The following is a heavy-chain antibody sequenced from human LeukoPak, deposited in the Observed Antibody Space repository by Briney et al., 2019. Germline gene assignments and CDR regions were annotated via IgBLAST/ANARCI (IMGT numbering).Heavy chain of an antibody. CDR1: GGTFTSYY. D-gene: IGHD2-2*01. CDR2: INPSGGST. Sequence: ASVKVSCKASGGTFTSYYMHWVRQAPGQGLEWMGIINPSGGSTSYAQKFQGRVTMTRDTSTSTVYMELSSLRSEDTAVYYCARGPLHCSSTSCILFDYWGQGTLVTVSS. V-gene: IGHV1-46*01. CDR3: ARGPLHCSSTSCILFDY. J-gene: IGHJ4*02.